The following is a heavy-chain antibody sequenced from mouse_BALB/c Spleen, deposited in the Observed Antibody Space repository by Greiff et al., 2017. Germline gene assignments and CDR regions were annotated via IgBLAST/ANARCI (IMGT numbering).Heavy chain of an antibody. J-gene: IGHJ2*01. D-gene: IGHD4-1*01. CDR1: GYSFTGYY. V-gene: IGHV1-31*01. CDR2: INPYNGAT. Sequence: EVKLMESGPELVKPGASVKISCKASGYSFTGYYMHWVKQSHVKSLEWIGRINPYNGATSYNQNFKDKASLTVDKSSSTAYMELHSLTSEDSAVYYCARSGTPHYFDYWGQGTTLTVSS. CDR3: ARSGTPHYFDY.